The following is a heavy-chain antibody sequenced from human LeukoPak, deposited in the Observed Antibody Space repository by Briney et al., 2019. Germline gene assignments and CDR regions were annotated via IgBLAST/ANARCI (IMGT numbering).Heavy chain of an antibody. CDR1: GGSISSAGHY. J-gene: IGHJ4*02. D-gene: IGHD2-2*01. V-gene: IGHV4-31*03. CDR3: ARGEEYVYYFDY. Sequence: PSETLSLTCTVSGGSISSAGHYWSWIRQHPGKGLEWIGYIYYNGQTYYNPSLKSRLTLSADTSDNQFSLKVTSVTAADTAVYYCARGEEYVYYFDYWGQGSLVTVSS. CDR2: IYYNGQT.